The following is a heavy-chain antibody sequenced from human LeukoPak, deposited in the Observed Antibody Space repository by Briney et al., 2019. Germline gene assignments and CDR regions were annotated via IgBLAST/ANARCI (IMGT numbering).Heavy chain of an antibody. CDR1: GFTFSSYS. CDR3: AKRSASGSYFDY. Sequence: GGSLRLSCAASGFTFSSYSMNWVRQAPGKGLEWVSYISGRSSTIYYADSVKGRFTISRDNSKTTVYVQMNSLRAEDTAVYYCAKRSASGSYFDYWGQGILVTVSS. V-gene: IGHV3-48*01. J-gene: IGHJ4*02. CDR2: ISGRSSTI. D-gene: IGHD3-10*01.